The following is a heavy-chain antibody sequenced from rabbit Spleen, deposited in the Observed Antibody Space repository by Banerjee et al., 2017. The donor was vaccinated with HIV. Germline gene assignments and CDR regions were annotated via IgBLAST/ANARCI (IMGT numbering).Heavy chain of an antibody. CDR1: GFSFTDRCV. J-gene: IGHJ6*01. CDR2: INVATGTA. D-gene: IGHD4-1*01. V-gene: IGHV1S45*01. CDR3: ARDLTGVIGWNFGW. Sequence: QQQLVESGGGLVKPGASLTLTCTASGFSFTDRCVMCWVRQAPGKGLEWIACINVATGTAVYATWAKGRFTMSSTSSTTVALKMTALTAADTATYFCARDLTGVIGWNFGWWGPGTLVTVS.